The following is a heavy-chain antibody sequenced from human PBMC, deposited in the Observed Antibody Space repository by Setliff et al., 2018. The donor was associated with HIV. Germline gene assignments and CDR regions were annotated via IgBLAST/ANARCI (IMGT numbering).Heavy chain of an antibody. V-gene: IGHV4-34*01. D-gene: IGHD3-22*01. CDR1: GGSFSDYY. J-gene: IGHJ4*02. CDR3: ARLRITMIMMLNYFDY. CDR2: VNRGRRT. Sequence: SETLSLTCALYGGSFSDYYWSWIRQPPGMGLEWIGEVNRGRRTNYNSSLKSRVTISIDTSRNQFSLTVSSVTAADTAAYFCARLRITMIMMLNYFDYWGQGTLVTVSS.